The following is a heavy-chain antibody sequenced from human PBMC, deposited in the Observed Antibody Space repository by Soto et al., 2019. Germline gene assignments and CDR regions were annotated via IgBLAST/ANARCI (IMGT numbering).Heavy chain of an antibody. CDR1: GFPFSSYN. Sequence: EEQLVESGGGLVKPGGSLRLSCAASGFPFSSYNMNWVRQAPGKGLEWVASISASSSIYYADSVKGRFTISRDNAKNSLYLKMTDLRAEDTAVYYCARDDGGYRYGRRQYHFDSWGQGTLVTVSP. J-gene: IGHJ4*02. V-gene: IGHV3-21*02. D-gene: IGHD5-18*01. CDR3: ARDDGGYRYGRRQYHFDS. CDR2: ISASSSI.